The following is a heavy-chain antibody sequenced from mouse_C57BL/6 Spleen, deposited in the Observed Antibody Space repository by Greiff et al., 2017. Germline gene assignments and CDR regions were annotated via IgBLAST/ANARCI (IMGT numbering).Heavy chain of an antibody. CDR3: SMITTHYAMDY. V-gene: IGHV14-1*01. CDR1: GFNIKDYY. J-gene: IGHJ4*01. Sequence: EVKLQESGAELVRPGASVKLSCTASGFNIKDYYMHWVKQRPEQGLEWIGRIDPEDGDTEYAPKFQGKATMTADTSSNTAYLQLSSLTSEDTAVYYCSMITTHYAMDYWGQGTSVTVSS. CDR2: IDPEDGDT. D-gene: IGHD2-4*01.